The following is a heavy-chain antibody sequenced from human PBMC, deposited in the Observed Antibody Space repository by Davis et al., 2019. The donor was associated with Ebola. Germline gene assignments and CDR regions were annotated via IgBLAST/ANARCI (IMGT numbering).Heavy chain of an antibody. CDR3: ARNRPLDFFFGDYYGMDV. J-gene: IGHJ6*02. D-gene: IGHD3-16*01. CDR2: ISYDGSNK. V-gene: IGHV3-30*03. Sequence: GESLKISCAASGFTFSSYGMHWVRQAPGKGLEWVAVISYDGSNKYYADSVKGRFTISRDNSKNTPYLQMNSLRAEETAVYYCARNRPLDFFFGDYYGMDVWGQGTTVTVSS. CDR1: GFTFSSYG.